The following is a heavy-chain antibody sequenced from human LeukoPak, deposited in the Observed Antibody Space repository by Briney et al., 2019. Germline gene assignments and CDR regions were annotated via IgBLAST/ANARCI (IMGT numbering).Heavy chain of an antibody. J-gene: IGHJ5*02. CDR1: GYTFTSYY. V-gene: IGHV1-46*01. CDR3: ARETRIAVAGRNWFDP. D-gene: IGHD6-19*01. CDR2: INPSGGST. Sequence: ASVKVSCKASGYTFTSYYMHWVRQAPGQGLEWMGIINPSGGSTSYAQKFQGRVTMTRDTSTSTVYMELSSLRSEDTAVYYCARETRIAVAGRNWFDPWGQGTLVTVSS.